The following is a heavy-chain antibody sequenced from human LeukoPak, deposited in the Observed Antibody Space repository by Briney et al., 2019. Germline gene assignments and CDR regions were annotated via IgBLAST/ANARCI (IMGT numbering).Heavy chain of an antibody. D-gene: IGHD5-18*01. CDR2: ISYDGSNK. CDR3: AKEGESWIQLGYFDY. CDR1: GFTFSSYG. V-gene: IGHV3-30*18. J-gene: IGHJ4*02. Sequence: GGSLRLSCAASGFTFSSYGMHWVRQAPGKGLEWVAVISYDGSNKYYADSVKGRFTISRDNSKNTLYLQMNSLRAEDTAVYYCAKEGESWIQLGYFDYWGQGTLVTVSS.